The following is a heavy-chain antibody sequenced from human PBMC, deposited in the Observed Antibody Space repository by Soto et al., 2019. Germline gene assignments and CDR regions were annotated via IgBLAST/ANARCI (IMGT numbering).Heavy chain of an antibody. Sequence: QVQLVQSGAEVRKPGSSVKVSCKASGGAFTDYAFSWVRQAPGKGLEWRGGIMPIFRSPDYAQKFQGRVTITADEFTRTAYMEMNSLRSEDTAVYYCASWLKGPDIGNYYYGMDVWGQGTTVTVS. J-gene: IGHJ6*02. CDR1: GGAFTDYA. D-gene: IGHD2-15*01. CDR2: IMPIFRSP. V-gene: IGHV1-69*12. CDR3: ASWLKGPDIGNYYYGMDV.